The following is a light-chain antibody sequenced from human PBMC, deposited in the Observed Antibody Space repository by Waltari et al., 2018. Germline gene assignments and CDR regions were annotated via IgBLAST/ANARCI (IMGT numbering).Light chain of an antibody. V-gene: IGKV3D-15*01. CDR1: QSVGTN. CDR2: RAS. J-gene: IGKJ1*01. CDR3: QQYNDWPRT. Sequence: DIVLTQSPATLSVSPGDRVTLPCRASQSVGTNLAWYQHSPGRAPRLLVYRASTRASYIPARFSASGSGTEFTLSISTLQSEDSAVFYCQQYNDWPRTFGQGTKVEIK.